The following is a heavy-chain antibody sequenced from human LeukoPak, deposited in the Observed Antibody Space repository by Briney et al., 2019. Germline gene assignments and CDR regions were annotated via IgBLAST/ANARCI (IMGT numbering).Heavy chain of an antibody. J-gene: IGHJ3*02. CDR1: GGSISSSSYY. D-gene: IGHD3-16*01. CDR3: ARAGGSGAFDI. Sequence: PSETLSLTCTVSGGSISSSSYYWGWIRQPPGKGLEWIGSIYYSGSTYYNPSLKSRVTISVDTSKNQFSLKLSSVTAADTAVYYCARAGGSGAFDIWGQGTMVTVSS. CDR2: IYYSGST. V-gene: IGHV4-39*07.